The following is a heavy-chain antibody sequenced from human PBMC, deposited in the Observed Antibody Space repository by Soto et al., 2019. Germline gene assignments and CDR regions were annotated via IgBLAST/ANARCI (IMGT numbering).Heavy chain of an antibody. V-gene: IGHV4-4*07. D-gene: IGHD1-26*01. CDR2: IYNSVST. Sequence: SEMMCLTCTVAGGSSNDYYWGWIRQPRGKGLEWIRRIYNSVSTDYNPYLKSRVAISMDTTRNQFNLNVTSMSAEVTAIFCCAKEKREAIHDGSDLASRGQGTLVTVSS. CDR3: AKEKREAIHDGSDLAS. CDR1: GGSSNDYY. J-gene: IGHJ4*02.